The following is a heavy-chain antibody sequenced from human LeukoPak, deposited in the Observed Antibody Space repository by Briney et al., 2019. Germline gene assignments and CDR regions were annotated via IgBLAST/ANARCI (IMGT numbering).Heavy chain of an antibody. Sequence: GGSLRVSCAASGFTFSSYAMSWVRQAPGKGLEWVSAISGSGGSTYYADSVKGRFTISRDNSKNTLYLQMNSLRAEDTAVYYCAKEVRELNIAVAGTAVWFDPWGQGTLVTVSS. CDR2: ISGSGGST. J-gene: IGHJ5*02. CDR1: GFTFSSYA. D-gene: IGHD6-19*01. CDR3: AKEVRELNIAVAGTAVWFDP. V-gene: IGHV3-23*01.